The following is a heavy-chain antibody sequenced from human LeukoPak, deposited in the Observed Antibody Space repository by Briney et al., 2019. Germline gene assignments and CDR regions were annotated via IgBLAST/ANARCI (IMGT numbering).Heavy chain of an antibody. CDR2: IKQDGREK. CDR3: ARRNTAMVDQYYFDY. D-gene: IGHD5-18*01. J-gene: IGHJ4*02. V-gene: IGHV3-7*01. Sequence: GGSLRLSCAASGFTFSNYWMSWVRQAPGKGLEWVANIKQDGREKYFVDSVKGRFTISRDNAKNSLYLQMNSLRAEDAAVYYCARRNTAMVDQYYFDYWGPGTLVTVSS. CDR1: GFTFSNYW.